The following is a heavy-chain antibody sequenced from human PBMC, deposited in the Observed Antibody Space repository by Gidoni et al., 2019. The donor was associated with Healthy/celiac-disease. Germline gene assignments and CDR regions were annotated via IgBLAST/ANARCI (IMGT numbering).Heavy chain of an antibody. V-gene: IGHV3-11*06. CDR2: ISSSSSYT. J-gene: IGHJ4*02. CDR3: ARDPGSSGWYTD. CDR1: GFTFSDYY. Sequence: QVQLVESGGGLVKPGGSLRLSCAAPGFTFSDYYMSWIRQAPGKGLEWVSYISSSSSYTNYADSVKGRFTISRDNAKNSLYLQMNSLRAEDTAVYYCARDPGSSGWYTDWGQGTLVTVSS. D-gene: IGHD6-19*01.